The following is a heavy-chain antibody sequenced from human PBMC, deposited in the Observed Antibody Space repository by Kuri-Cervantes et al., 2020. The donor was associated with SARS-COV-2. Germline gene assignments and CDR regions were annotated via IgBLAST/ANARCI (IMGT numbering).Heavy chain of an antibody. Sequence: GGSLRLSCAASGFTFSSYAMHWVRQAPGKGLEWVAVISYGGSNKYYADSVKGRFTISRDNSKNTLYLQMNSLRAEDTAVYYCARSSGVLRFLEWLPADAFDIWGQGTMVTVSS. CDR1: GFTFSSYA. V-gene: IGHV3-30-3*01. J-gene: IGHJ3*02. CDR3: ARSSGVLRFLEWLPADAFDI. D-gene: IGHD3-3*01. CDR2: ISYGGSNK.